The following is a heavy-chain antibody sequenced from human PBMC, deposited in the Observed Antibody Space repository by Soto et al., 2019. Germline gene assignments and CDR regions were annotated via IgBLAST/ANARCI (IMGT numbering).Heavy chain of an antibody. V-gene: IGHV3-49*04. D-gene: IGHD3-16*01. J-gene: IGHJ6*02. Sequence: PGGSLRLSCTASGFTFGDYAMSWVRQAPGKGLEWVGFIRSKAYGGTTEYAASVKGRFTISRDDSKSIAYLQMNSLKTEDTAVYYCTRDGGLSGYYYGMDVWGQGTTVTV. CDR1: GFTFGDYA. CDR2: IRSKAYGGTT. CDR3: TRDGGLSGYYYGMDV.